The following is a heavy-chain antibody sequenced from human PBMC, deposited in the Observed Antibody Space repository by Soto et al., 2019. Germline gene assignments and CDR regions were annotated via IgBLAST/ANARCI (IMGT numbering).Heavy chain of an antibody. Sequence: GGSLRLSCTASGFIFSTSWMHWVRQAPGKGLVWVSRMNSDGSTTNYADSVKGRFTISRDNDKNTLYLQMNSLTAEDTAVYYCARAGYYRFDFWGQGTQVTV. J-gene: IGHJ4*02. CDR3: ARAGYYRFDF. V-gene: IGHV3-74*01. CDR2: MNSDGSTT. D-gene: IGHD3-9*01. CDR1: GFIFSTSW.